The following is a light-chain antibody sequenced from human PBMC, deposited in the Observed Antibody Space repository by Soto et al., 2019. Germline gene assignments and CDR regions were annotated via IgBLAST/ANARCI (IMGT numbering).Light chain of an antibody. CDR3: AAWDDGLNGWL. Sequence: QSVLTQPPSASGTPGQRVTISCSGSNSNVGNNTVNWYQQFPGTYPRLLIDGNDQRPSGVPDRFSGSKSANSASLAISGLKSEDEADYYCAAWDDGLNGWLFGGGTKLTVL. V-gene: IGLV1-44*01. CDR1: NSNVGNNT. J-gene: IGLJ3*02. CDR2: GND.